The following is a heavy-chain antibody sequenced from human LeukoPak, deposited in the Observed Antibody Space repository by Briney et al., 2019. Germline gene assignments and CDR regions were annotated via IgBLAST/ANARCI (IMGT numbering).Heavy chain of an antibody. Sequence: GGSLRLSCAASGFIVSSNYMNWVRQAPGNGLEWVSVIHSGGSTYYADSVKGRFTISRDNAKNSLYLQMNSLKTEDTAVYYCTTDPLADIVVVPAAGLDAFDIWGQGTMVTVSS. D-gene: IGHD2-2*01. V-gene: IGHV3-53*01. CDR3: TTDPLADIVVVPAAGLDAFDI. CDR1: GFIVSSNY. J-gene: IGHJ3*02. CDR2: IHSGGST.